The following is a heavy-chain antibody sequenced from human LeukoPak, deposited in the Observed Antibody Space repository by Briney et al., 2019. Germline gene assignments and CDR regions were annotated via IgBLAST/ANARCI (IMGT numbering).Heavy chain of an antibody. V-gene: IGHV4-34*01. CDR2: INHSGST. D-gene: IGHD3-3*01. J-gene: IGHJ6*02. Sequence: SETLSLTCAVYGGSFSGYYWSWIRQPPGEGLEWIGEINHSGSTNYNPSLKSRVTISVDTSKNQFSLKLSSVTAADTAVYYCARGGSGITIFGVGGYYYYGMDVWGQGTTVTVSS. CDR1: GGSFSGYY. CDR3: ARGGSGITIFGVGGYYYYGMDV.